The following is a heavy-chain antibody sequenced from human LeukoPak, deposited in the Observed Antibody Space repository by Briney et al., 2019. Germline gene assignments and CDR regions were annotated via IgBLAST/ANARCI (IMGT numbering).Heavy chain of an antibody. J-gene: IGHJ5*02. CDR3: AKGGVPAAIFHNWFDP. CDR1: GFTFSSYA. CDR2: ISGSGGST. D-gene: IGHD2-2*01. V-gene: IGHV3-23*01. Sequence: GGSLRLSCAASGFTFSSYAMSWVRQAPGKGLEWVSAISGSGGSTYYADSVKGRFTISRDNSKNTLYLQMNSLRAGDTAVYYCAKGGVPAAIFHNWFDPWGQGTLVTVSS.